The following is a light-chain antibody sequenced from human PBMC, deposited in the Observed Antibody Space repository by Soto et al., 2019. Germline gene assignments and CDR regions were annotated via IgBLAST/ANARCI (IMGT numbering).Light chain of an antibody. CDR3: QHYNSYSET. V-gene: IGKV2-40*01. J-gene: IGKJ1*01. CDR1: QSLLDSDDGNTY. Sequence: DIVMTQTPLSLPVTPGEPASISCRSSQSLLDSDDGNTYLDWYLQKPGQSPQLLIYTLSYRASGVPSRFSGSGSGTEFTLTISSLQPDDFATYYCQHYNSYSETFGQGTKVDIK. CDR2: TLS.